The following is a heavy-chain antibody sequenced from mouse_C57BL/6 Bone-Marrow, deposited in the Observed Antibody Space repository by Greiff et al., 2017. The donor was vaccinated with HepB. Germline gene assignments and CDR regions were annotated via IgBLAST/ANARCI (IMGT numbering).Heavy chain of an antibody. D-gene: IGHD1-1*01. J-gene: IGHJ1*03. V-gene: IGHV1-81*01. CDR1: GYTFTSYG. CDR3: ARERITTVGYWYFDV. CDR2: IYPRSGNT. Sequence: VKLQESGAELARPGASVKLSCKASGYTFTSYGISWVKQRTGQGLEWIGEIYPRSGNTYYNEKFKGKATLTADKSSSTAYMELRSLTSEDSAVYFCARERITTVGYWYFDVWGTGTTVTVSS.